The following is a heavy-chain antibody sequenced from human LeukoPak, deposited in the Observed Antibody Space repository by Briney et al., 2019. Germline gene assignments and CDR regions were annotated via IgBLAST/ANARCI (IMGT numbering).Heavy chain of an antibody. CDR3: ARSEDRGLTARADY. CDR2: IYSGGTT. J-gene: IGHJ4*02. D-gene: IGHD3-10*01. CDR1: GFNVISNF. Sequence: GGSLRLSCAASGFNVISNFMSWVRQAPGEGLEWVSVIYSGGTTYYADSVKGRFTISRDNSKNTLYLQMNSLRAEDTAVYYCARSEDRGLTARADYWGRGTLVTVSS. V-gene: IGHV3-53*01.